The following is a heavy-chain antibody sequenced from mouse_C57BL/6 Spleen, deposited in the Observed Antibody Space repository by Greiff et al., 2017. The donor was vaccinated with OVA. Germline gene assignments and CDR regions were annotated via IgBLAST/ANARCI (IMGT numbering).Heavy chain of an antibody. Sequence: EVMLVESGGGLVKPGGSLKLSCAASGFTFSDYGMHWVRQAPEKGLEWVAYISSGSSTIYYADTVKGRFTISRDNAKNTLFLQMTSLRSEDTAMYYCARPVYDGYYWFACWGQGTLVTVSA. CDR2: ISSGSSTI. V-gene: IGHV5-17*01. D-gene: IGHD2-3*01. J-gene: IGHJ3*01. CDR1: GFTFSDYG. CDR3: ARPVYDGYYWFAC.